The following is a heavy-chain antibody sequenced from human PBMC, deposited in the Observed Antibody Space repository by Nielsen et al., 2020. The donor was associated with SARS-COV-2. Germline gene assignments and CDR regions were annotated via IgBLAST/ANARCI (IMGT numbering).Heavy chain of an antibody. V-gene: IGHV1-69*13. CDR1: GGTFSSYA. D-gene: IGHD4-17*01. Sequence: SVKVSCKAFGGTFSSYAINWVRQAPGQGLEWMGGIIPIFGTANYAQKFQGRVTITADESTSTAYMELSSLRSEDTAVYYCARDYGDYGGSNWGQGTLVTVSS. CDR2: IIPIFGTA. J-gene: IGHJ4*02. CDR3: ARDYGDYGGSN.